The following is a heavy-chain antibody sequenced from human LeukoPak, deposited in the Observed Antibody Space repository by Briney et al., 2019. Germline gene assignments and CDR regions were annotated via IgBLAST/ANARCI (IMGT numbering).Heavy chain of an antibody. J-gene: IGHJ6*02. V-gene: IGHV4-59*01. CDR1: GGSISSYY. CDR2: IYYSGST. CDR3: ARDRVVVPAAIGDYYYYGMDV. D-gene: IGHD2-2*02. Sequence: SETLSLTCTVSGGSISSYYWSWIRQPPGKGLERIGYIYYSGSTNYNPSLKSRVTISVDTSKNQFSLKLSSVTAADTAVYYCARDRVVVPAAIGDYYYYGMDVWGQGTTVTVSS.